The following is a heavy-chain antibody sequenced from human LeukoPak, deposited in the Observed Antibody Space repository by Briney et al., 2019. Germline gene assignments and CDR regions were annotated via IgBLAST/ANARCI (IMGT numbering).Heavy chain of an antibody. Sequence: SDTLSLTCTVSGGSISSGSYYWSWIRQPAGKGLEWIGRIYTSGSTNYNPSLKSRVTISVDTSKNQFSLKLSSVTAADTAVYYCARDFGYYGSGSRGFVFDPWGQGTLVTVSS. CDR1: GGSISSGSYY. V-gene: IGHV4-61*02. D-gene: IGHD3-10*01. CDR2: IYTSGST. J-gene: IGHJ5*02. CDR3: ARDFGYYGSGSRGFVFDP.